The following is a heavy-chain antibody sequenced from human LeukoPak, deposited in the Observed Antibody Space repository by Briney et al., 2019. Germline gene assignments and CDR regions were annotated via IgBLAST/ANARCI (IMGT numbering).Heavy chain of an antibody. CDR1: GFTFSDYN. D-gene: IGHD3-9*01. J-gene: IGHJ6*02. CDR3: ARSIGLTGGGVDV. CDR2: ITNSGSTI. V-gene: IGHV3-11*01. Sequence: GGSLRLSCAASGFTFSDYNMNWLRQAPGKGLEWVSYITNSGSTIRYADSVKGRFTISRDNAKNSLYLQVNSLRAEDTAVYYCARSIGLTGGGVDVWGQGTTVTVSS.